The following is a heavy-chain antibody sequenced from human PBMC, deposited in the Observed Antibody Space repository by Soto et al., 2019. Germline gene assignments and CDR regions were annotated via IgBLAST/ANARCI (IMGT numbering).Heavy chain of an antibody. Sequence: VGSLRLSCAASGFTCSSYWMSWVRQAPGKGLEWVANIKQDGSEKYYVDSVKGRFTISRDNAKNSLYLQMNSLRAEDTAVHYCAREPYNYYGSGLMDVWGKGTTVTVSS. CDR2: IKQDGSEK. J-gene: IGHJ6*03. CDR3: AREPYNYYGSGLMDV. V-gene: IGHV3-7*01. CDR1: GFTCSSYW. D-gene: IGHD3-10*01.